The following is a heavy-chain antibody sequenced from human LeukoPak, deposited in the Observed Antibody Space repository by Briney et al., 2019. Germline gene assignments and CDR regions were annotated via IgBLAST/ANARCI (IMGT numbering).Heavy chain of an antibody. D-gene: IGHD6-13*01. J-gene: IGHJ4*02. Sequence: GGSLRLSCVASGFTLRRYWMSWVRQAPGRGLEWVANINQDGREIYYVDSVKGRFTISRDNAKKSLYLQMNSLRAEDTAVYSGARSYSRFDYWGQGPLVTVSS. CDR1: GFTLRRYW. V-gene: IGHV3-7*01. CDR2: INQDGREI. CDR3: ARSYSRFDY.